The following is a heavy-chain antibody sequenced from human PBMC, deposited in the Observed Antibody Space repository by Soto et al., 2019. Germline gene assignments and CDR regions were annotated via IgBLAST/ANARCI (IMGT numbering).Heavy chain of an antibody. CDR2: IEYDGSNK. V-gene: IGHV3-30*19. D-gene: IGHD6-25*01. CDR3: AKEDEPRRLSYPGHFDF. Sequence: QVQLVESGGGVVQPGASLRLSCAASGFIFNRYVMHWVRQAPGKGLEWVADIEYDGSNKFYGEAVKGRFTISRDNSRNILNLEMNSLRPKDTVVYFCAKEDEPRRLSYPGHFDFWAREPWSPSPQ. J-gene: IGHJ4*02. CDR1: GFIFNRYV.